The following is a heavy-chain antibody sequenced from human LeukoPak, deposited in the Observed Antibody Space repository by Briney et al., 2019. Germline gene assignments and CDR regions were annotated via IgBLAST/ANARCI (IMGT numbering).Heavy chain of an antibody. D-gene: IGHD4-17*01. CDR2: INPSGGST. J-gene: IGHJ5*02. CDR3: AREGYGDSNWFDP. CDR1: GYTFTSYA. V-gene: IGHV1-46*01. Sequence: WASVKVSCKASGYTFTSYAMNWVRQAPGQGLEWMGIINPSGGSTSYAQKFQGRVTMTRDTSISTAYMELSRLRSDDTAVYYCAREGYGDSNWFDPWGQGTLVTVSS.